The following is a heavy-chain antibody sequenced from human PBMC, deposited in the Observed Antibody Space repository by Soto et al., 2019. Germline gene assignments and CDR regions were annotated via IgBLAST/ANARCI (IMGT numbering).Heavy chain of an antibody. Sequence: ASVKVSCKASGYTFTSYGISWVRQAPGQGLEWMGWISAYNGNTNYAQKLQGRVTMTTDTSTSTAYMELRSLRSDDTAVYYCARDGGNYDILTGPFDYWGQGTLVTVSS. D-gene: IGHD3-9*01. CDR3: ARDGGNYDILTGPFDY. CDR1: GYTFTSYG. J-gene: IGHJ4*02. CDR2: ISAYNGNT. V-gene: IGHV1-18*01.